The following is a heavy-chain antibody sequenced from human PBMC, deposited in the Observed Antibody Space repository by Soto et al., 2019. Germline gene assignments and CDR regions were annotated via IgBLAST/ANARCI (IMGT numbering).Heavy chain of an antibody. Sequence: GGSLRLSCAASGFTFSSYGMHWVRQAPGKGLEWVAVIWYDGSNKYYADSVKGRFTISRDNSKNTLYLQMNSLRAEDTAVYYCARDSGPYCSGGSCRKQINPDYWGQGTLVTVSS. J-gene: IGHJ4*02. D-gene: IGHD2-15*01. CDR1: GFTFSSYG. CDR3: ARDSGPYCSGGSCRKQINPDY. V-gene: IGHV3-33*01. CDR2: IWYDGSNK.